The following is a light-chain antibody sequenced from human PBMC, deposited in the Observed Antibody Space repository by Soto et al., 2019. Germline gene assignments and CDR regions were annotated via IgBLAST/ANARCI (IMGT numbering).Light chain of an antibody. CDR3: QQCSHSPLT. CDR1: QSVTNNY. CDR2: DAS. J-gene: IGKJ4*02. V-gene: IGKV3-20*01. Sequence: EIVLTQSPGTVSLSPGERVTLSCRASQSVTNNYLAWYQQKPGQAPRLLIYDASNRATGIPDRFSGSGSGTDFTLTIIRLEPEDFAVYYCQQCSHSPLTFGGGTTVEIK.